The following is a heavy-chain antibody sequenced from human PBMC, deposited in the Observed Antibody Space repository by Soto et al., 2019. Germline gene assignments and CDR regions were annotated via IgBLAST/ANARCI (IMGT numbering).Heavy chain of an antibody. V-gene: IGHV3-21*01. D-gene: IGHD2-2*01. CDR2: ISSSSSYI. Sequence: PGGSLRLSCAASGFTFSSYSMNWVRQAPGKGLEWVSSISSSSSYIYYADSVKGRFTISRDNAKNSLYLQMNSLRAEDTAVYYCARDAGYCSSTSCYEVGDDAFDIWAKGQWSPSPQ. J-gene: IGHJ3*02. CDR1: GFTFSSYS. CDR3: ARDAGYCSSTSCYEVGDDAFDI.